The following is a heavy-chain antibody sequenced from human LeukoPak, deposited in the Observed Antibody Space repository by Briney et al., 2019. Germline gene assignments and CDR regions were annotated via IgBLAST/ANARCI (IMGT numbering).Heavy chain of an antibody. CDR1: GYSISIDYY. CDR2: IYHSGGS. CDR3: AKAGTTGIHHWFDP. Sequence: SETLSLTCGVSGYSISIDYYLGWIRQPPGKGLEWIGNIYHSGGSYYNPSLKSRVTILVDTSKNQFSLKLSSVTAADTAVYYCAKAGTTGIHHWFDPWGQGNLVTVSS. D-gene: IGHD1-1*01. J-gene: IGHJ5*02. V-gene: IGHV4-38-2*01.